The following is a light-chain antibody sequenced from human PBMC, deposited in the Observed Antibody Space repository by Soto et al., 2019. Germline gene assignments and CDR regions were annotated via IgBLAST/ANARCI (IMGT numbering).Light chain of an antibody. J-gene: IGKJ5*01. V-gene: IGKV3-20*01. CDR3: QQYGTSEII. CDR2: DTS. CDR1: QSLTNSF. Sequence: VLTQSPGTLSLSPGERATLSCRASQSLTNSFIAWYQQKPGQAPRLLIFDTSSRASGIPDRFSGSGSGTDFTLTISRLEPEDFAVFYCQQYGTSEIIFGQGTRLEIK.